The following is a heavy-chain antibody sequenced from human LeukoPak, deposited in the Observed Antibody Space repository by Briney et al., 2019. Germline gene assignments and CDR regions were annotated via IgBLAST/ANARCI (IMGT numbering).Heavy chain of an antibody. CDR1: GYTFTDYY. Sequence: EASVKVSCKASGYTFTDYYMHWVRLAPGQGLEWMGWINPNSGGTNYVQKFQGWVTMTRDTSINTAYMELSRLTSGDTAVYYCARANFLYCSSTSCLFDYWAQGTLVTVSS. D-gene: IGHD2-2*01. J-gene: IGHJ4*02. CDR2: INPNSGGT. CDR3: ARANFLYCSSTSCLFDY. V-gene: IGHV1-2*04.